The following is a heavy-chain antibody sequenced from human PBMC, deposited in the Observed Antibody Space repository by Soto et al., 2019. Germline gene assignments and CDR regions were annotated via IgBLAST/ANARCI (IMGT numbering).Heavy chain of an antibody. V-gene: IGHV3-23*01. CDR3: AKDLIDYSISYFDY. D-gene: IGHD4-4*01. Sequence: PGGSLRLSCATSGFSFSNYAMSWVRQAPGKGLEWVAGITSTGYTYYVESLKGRFTISRDNSKNTVPLQMNSLRAEDTAVYYCAKDLIDYSISYFDYWGQGTLVTVSS. J-gene: IGHJ4*02. CDR1: GFSFSNYA. CDR2: ITSTGYT.